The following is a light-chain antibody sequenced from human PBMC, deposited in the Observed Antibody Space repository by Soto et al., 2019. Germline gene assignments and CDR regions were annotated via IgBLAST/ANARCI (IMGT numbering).Light chain of an antibody. CDR3: QSYDNSLRGSV. CDR1: SSNIGAGYG. V-gene: IGLV1-40*01. CDR2: SNT. Sequence: QSVLTQPPSVSGAPGQRVTISCTGSSSNIGAGYGVHWYQKLPGTAPKLLIYSNTNRPSGVPDRFSGSKSGTSASLAITGLQTEDEAGYYCQSYDNSLRGSVFGGGTKLTVL. J-gene: IGLJ2*01.